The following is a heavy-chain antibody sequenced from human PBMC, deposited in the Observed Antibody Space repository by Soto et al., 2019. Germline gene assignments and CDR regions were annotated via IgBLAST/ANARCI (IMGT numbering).Heavy chain of an antibody. CDR1: GGSISSSSYY. D-gene: IGHD2-21*01. CDR2: IYYSGST. Sequence: QLQLQESGPGLVKPSETLSLTCTVSGGSISSSSYYWGWIRQPPGKGLEWIGSIYYSGSTYYNPSLKSRFTISVDTPKTQFSLKRGSVPAADTAVYYCARHGGLWDWFDPWGQGTLVTVSS. V-gene: IGHV4-39*01. J-gene: IGHJ5*02. CDR3: ARHGGLWDWFDP.